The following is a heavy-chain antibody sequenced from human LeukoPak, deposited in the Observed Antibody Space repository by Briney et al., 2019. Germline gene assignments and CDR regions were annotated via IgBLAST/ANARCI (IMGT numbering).Heavy chain of an antibody. CDR1: GYSFFTYW. J-gene: IGHJ4*02. D-gene: IGHD5-24*01. V-gene: IGHV5-51*01. CDR3: ARPAPATGDGYIFFDY. CDR2: IYPGDSDT. Sequence: GESLKISCKGAGYSFFTYWIGWVRQMPGKGLEWMAIIYPGDSDTRFSPSFQGQVTISVDKSISTVYLQWSSLKASDTAMYYCARPAPATGDGYIFFDYWGQGTLVTVSS.